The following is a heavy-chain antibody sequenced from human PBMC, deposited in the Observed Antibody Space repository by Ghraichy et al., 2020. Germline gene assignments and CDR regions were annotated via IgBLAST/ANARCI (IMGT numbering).Heavy chain of an antibody. V-gene: IGHV4-34*01. Sequence: SQTLSLTCAVYGGSFSGYYWSWIRQPPGKGLEWIGEINHSGSTNYNPSLKSRVTISVDTSKNQFSLKLSSVTAADTAVYYCARGRVLASRDAFDIWGQGTMVTVSS. J-gene: IGHJ3*02. CDR2: INHSGST. CDR1: GGSFSGYY. D-gene: IGHD3-3*01. CDR3: ARGRVLASRDAFDI.